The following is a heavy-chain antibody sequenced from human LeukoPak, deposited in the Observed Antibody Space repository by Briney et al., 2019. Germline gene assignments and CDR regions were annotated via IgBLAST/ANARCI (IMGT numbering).Heavy chain of an antibody. V-gene: IGHV3-30-3*01. CDR3: AGLGIVGAVFDY. J-gene: IGHJ4*02. CDR2: ISYDGSNK. CDR1: GFTFSSYA. Sequence: GGSLRLSCAASGFTFSSYAMHWVRQAPGKGLEWVAVISYDGSNKYYADSVKGRFTISRDNSKNTLYLQMNSLRAEDTAVYYCAGLGIVGAVFDYWGQGTLVTVSS. D-gene: IGHD1-26*01.